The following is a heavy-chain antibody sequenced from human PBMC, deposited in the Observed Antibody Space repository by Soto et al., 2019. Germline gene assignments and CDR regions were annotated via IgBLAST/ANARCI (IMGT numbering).Heavy chain of an antibody. CDR1: GDSISSSNLY. CDR3: ARRPFSSGLDV. Sequence: QLQLQESGPGVVQPSETLSLTCTVSGDSISSSNLYWVWIRQSPGKGLEWIGSISYSGSTYYNPSLMSRVIISANTSNNQFSLWLNSVTAADTSIYYCARRPFSSGLDVWGQGTTVTVSS. V-gene: IGHV4-39*01. J-gene: IGHJ6*02. CDR2: ISYSGST.